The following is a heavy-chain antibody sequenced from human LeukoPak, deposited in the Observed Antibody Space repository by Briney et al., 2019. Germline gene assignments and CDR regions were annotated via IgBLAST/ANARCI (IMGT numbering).Heavy chain of an antibody. V-gene: IGHV3-23*01. J-gene: IGHJ4*02. CDR2: ISGSGGST. CDR1: GFTFNSYW. D-gene: IGHD3-22*01. Sequence: GGSLRLSCAASGFTFNSYWMSWVRQAPGKGLEWASAISGSGGSTYYADSVKGRFTISRDNSKNTLYLQMNSLRAEDTAVYYCAKILGGYYDSSGYLLDYWGQGTLVTVSS. CDR3: AKILGGYYDSSGYLLDY.